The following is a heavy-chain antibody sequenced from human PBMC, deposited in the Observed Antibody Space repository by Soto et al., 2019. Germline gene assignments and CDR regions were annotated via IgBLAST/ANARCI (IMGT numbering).Heavy chain of an antibody. CDR3: ARSSIAARSLYRYYYYGMDV. D-gene: IGHD6-6*01. Sequence: GGSLRLSCAASGFTFSSYAMSWVRQAPGKGLEWVSAISGSGGSTYYAGSVKGRFTISRENAKNTLYLQMNSLRAEDTAVYYCARSSIAARSLYRYYYYGMDVWGQGTTVTVSS. CDR1: GFTFSSYA. J-gene: IGHJ6*02. V-gene: IGHV3-23*01. CDR2: ISGSGGST.